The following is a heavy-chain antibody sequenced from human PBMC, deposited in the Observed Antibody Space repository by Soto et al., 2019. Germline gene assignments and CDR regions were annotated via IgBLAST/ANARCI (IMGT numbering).Heavy chain of an antibody. D-gene: IGHD1-7*01. CDR2: ISAAGDP. CDR1: GFTFRNYD. Sequence: EVQLVESGGGLVQPGGSLRLSCEASGFTFRNYDMHWVRQGTGKGLEWVSAISAAGDPDYADSVEGRFTISRENAQSSFFLQMNSLRVGDTAVYYCAGTDRDVYGLHVCGQGTAVIVSS. V-gene: IGHV3-13*05. CDR3: AGTDRDVYGLHV. J-gene: IGHJ6*02.